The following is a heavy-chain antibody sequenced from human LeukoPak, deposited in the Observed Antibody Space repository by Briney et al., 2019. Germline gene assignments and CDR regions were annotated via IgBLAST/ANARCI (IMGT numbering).Heavy chain of an antibody. J-gene: IGHJ6*02. D-gene: IGHD2-15*01. Sequence: PSETLSLTCAVYGGSFSGYYWSWIRQPPGKGLEWIGEINHSGSTNYNPSLKSRVTISVDTSKNQFSLKLSSVTAADTAVYYCARGPLREVVVVAAAHYYYYGMDVWGQGTTVTVSS. CDR1: GGSFSGYY. CDR2: INHSGST. CDR3: ARGPLREVVVVAAAHYYYYGMDV. V-gene: IGHV4-34*01.